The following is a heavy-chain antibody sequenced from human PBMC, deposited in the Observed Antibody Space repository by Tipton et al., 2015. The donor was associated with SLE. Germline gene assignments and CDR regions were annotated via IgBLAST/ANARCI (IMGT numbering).Heavy chain of an antibody. CDR2: IFYSGST. J-gene: IGHJ6*03. CDR1: GGSISSYY. V-gene: IGHV4-59*01. CDR3: ARSGSYPYYYCYMAV. Sequence: TLSLTCTVSGGSISSYYWSWIRQPPGKGLEWIGHIFYSGSTNYNPSLKSRVTISVDTSKNQFSLKLSSVTAADTAVYYCARSGSYPYYYCYMAVWRKGTTVTVSS. D-gene: IGHD1-26*01.